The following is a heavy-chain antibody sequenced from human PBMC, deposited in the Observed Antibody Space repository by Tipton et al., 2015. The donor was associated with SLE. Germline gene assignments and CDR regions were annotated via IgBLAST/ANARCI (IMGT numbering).Heavy chain of an antibody. CDR2: IDPSDSDT. J-gene: IGHJ6*02. D-gene: IGHD2-15*01. CDR1: GYSFTNSW. V-gene: IGHV5-51*01. CDR3: ARHWDIVVADRFYYYGMDV. Sequence: QLVQSGAEVKKPGEALQISCKTSGYSFTNSWIVWFRHMPGKGLECMGMIDPSDSDTRYSPAFQGRVTISVDKSISTVYLQWSSLQATDTATYYCARHWDIVVADRFYYYGMDVWGQGTTVTVSS.